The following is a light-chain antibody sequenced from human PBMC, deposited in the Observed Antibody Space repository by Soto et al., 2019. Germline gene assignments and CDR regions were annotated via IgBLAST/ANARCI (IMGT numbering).Light chain of an antibody. Sequence: EIVMTQSPATLSVSPGERATLSCRASQSVSSNLAWYQQKPGQAPRLLIYGASTRATGIPARFSGSGSGTEFTLTISSLQSEDFALYYCQQYNGSPFTFGPGTKVDIK. J-gene: IGKJ3*01. CDR1: QSVSSN. CDR3: QQYNGSPFT. V-gene: IGKV3-15*01. CDR2: GAS.